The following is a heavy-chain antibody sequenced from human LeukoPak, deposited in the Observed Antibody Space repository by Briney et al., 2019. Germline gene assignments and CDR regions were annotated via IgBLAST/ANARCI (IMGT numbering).Heavy chain of an antibody. CDR3: AAITTVFGSSGQFDY. V-gene: IGHV1-58*02. CDR1: GFTFTSSA. D-gene: IGHD6-19*01. Sequence: SVKVSCKASGFTFTSSAMQWVRQARGQRLEWIGWIVVGSGNTNYAQKFQERVTITRDMSTSTAYMELSSLRSEDTAVYYCAAITTVFGSSGQFDYWGQGALVTVSS. J-gene: IGHJ4*02. CDR2: IVVGSGNT.